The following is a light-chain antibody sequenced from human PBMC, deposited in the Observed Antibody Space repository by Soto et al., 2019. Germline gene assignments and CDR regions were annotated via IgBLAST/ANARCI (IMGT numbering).Light chain of an antibody. V-gene: IGKV1-8*01. CDR3: QQYYSNVPIT. CDR1: QSISTY. Sequence: IRITQSPSSLSAATGDRVTITCRASQSISTYLAWYQQKPGKAPKLLIYGASTLQSGVPSRFSGSGSGTDFTLTISCLQSEDFATYYCQQYYSNVPITFGQGRRLEVK. J-gene: IGKJ5*01. CDR2: GAS.